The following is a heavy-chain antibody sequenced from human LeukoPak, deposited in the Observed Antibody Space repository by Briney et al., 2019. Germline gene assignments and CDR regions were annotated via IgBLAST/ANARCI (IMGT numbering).Heavy chain of an antibody. V-gene: IGHV4-34*01. D-gene: IGHD6-13*01. CDR1: GGSFSGSY. Sequence: ETLSLTCAVYGGSFSGSYWCWIRQPPGKGLEWIGEINHSGSTNYNPSLKSRVTISVDTSKNQFSLKLSSVTAADTAVYYCARGRQQLVRSRSWNWFDPWGQGTLVTVSS. CDR2: INHSGST. CDR3: ARGRQQLVRSRSWNWFDP. J-gene: IGHJ5*02.